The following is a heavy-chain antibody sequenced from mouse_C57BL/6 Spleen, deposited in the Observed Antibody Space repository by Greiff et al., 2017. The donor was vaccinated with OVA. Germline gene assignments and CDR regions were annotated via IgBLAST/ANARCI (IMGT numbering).Heavy chain of an antibody. J-gene: IGHJ2*01. D-gene: IGHD3-2*02. V-gene: IGHV1-81*01. CDR3: ARSEASPYYFDY. CDR2: IYPRSGNT. CDR1: GYTFTSYG. Sequence: QVQLQQSGAELARPGASVKLSCKASGYTFTSYGISWVKQRTGQGLEWIGEIYPRSGNTYYNEKFKGKATLTADKSSSTAYMELRSLTSEDSAVYFCARSEASPYYFDYWGQGTTLTVSS.